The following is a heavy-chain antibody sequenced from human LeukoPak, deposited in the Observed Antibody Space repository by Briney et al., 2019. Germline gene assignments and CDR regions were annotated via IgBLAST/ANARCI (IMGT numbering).Heavy chain of an antibody. V-gene: IGHV1-69*05. J-gene: IGHJ4*02. CDR1: GGTFSSYA. CDR3: ARANGVYNYGFDY. CDR2: MIPIFGIA. D-gene: IGHD5-18*01. Sequence: RASVKVSCKASGGTFSSYAISWVRQAPGQGLEWMGRMIPIFGIANYAQKFQGRVTITTDESTSTAYMELSSLRSEDTAVYYCARANGVYNYGFDYWGQGTLVTVSS.